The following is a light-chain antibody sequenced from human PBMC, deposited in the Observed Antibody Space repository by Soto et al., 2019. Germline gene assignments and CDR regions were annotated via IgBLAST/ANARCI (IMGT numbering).Light chain of an antibody. CDR1: ESVHRN. Sequence: EVVMTQSPATLSVSPGERVTLSCRASESVHRNLAWYQQKPGQGPSLLIYYASTRATGAPDRFTGNGSGTEFTLTISSLQAEDFGVYHCQHYSNWPPTFGPGTKVEIK. CDR3: QHYSNWPPT. CDR2: YAS. J-gene: IGKJ3*01. V-gene: IGKV3-15*01.